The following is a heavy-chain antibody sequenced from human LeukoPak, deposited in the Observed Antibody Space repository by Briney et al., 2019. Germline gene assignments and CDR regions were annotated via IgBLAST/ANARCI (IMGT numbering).Heavy chain of an antibody. CDR1: GFTFSSYS. Sequence: GGSLRLSCAASGFTFSSYSMNWVRQAPGKGLEWVSSISSSSSYIYYADSVKGRFTISRDNAKNSLYLQMNSLRAEDTAVYYCARGAIDGDYVIPYNWFDPWGRGTLVTVSS. D-gene: IGHD4-17*01. J-gene: IGHJ5*02. CDR3: ARGAIDGDYVIPYNWFDP. CDR2: ISSSSSYI. V-gene: IGHV3-21*01.